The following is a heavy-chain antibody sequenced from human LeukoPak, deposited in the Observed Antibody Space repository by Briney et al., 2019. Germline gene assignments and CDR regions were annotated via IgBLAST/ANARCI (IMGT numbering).Heavy chain of an antibody. D-gene: IGHD6-19*01. V-gene: IGHV4-38-2*02. CDR3: ARVRAVAGTPPDY. CDR1: GYSSSSNYH. J-gene: IGHJ4*02. CDR2: IYHSGST. Sequence: SETLSLTCTVSGYSSSSNYHWGWIRQPPGKGLEWIATIYHSGSTYYNPSLKSRVTISVDTSKNQFSLKMRSVTAADTAVYYCARVRAVAGTPPDYWGQGTLVTVSS.